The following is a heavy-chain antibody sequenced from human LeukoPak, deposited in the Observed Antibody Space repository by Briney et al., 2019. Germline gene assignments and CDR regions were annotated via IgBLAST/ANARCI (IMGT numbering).Heavy chain of an antibody. J-gene: IGHJ5*02. V-gene: IGHV4-34*01. Sequence: SETLSLTCTVSGGSISSYYWSWIRQPPGKGLEWIGEINHSGSTNYNPSLKSRVTISVDTSKNQFSLKLSSVTAADTAVYYCARGGRLRFLEWSRNWFDPWGQGTLVTVSS. CDR1: GGSISSYY. CDR3: ARGGRLRFLEWSRNWFDP. CDR2: INHSGST. D-gene: IGHD3-3*01.